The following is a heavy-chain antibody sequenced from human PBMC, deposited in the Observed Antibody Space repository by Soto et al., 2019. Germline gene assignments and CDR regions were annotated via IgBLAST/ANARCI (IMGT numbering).Heavy chain of an antibody. J-gene: IGHJ6*02. CDR1: GCTFRSYS. Sequence: PGGSLRLSCAASGCTFRSYSLSWVRQAPGKGLEWVSAISGSGGSTYFADPVKGRFTISRDNSKNTLYLQMNSLRAEDTAVYYCAKDGGYSYGYSPRYYYGMDVWGQGTTVTVSS. D-gene: IGHD5-18*01. V-gene: IGHV3-23*01. CDR3: AKDGGYSYGYSPRYYYGMDV. CDR2: ISGSGGST.